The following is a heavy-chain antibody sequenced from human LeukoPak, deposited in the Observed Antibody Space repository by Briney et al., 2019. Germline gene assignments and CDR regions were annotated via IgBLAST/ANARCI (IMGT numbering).Heavy chain of an antibody. J-gene: IGHJ4*02. D-gene: IGHD2-8*01. V-gene: IGHV1-2*02. CDR1: GYTFTGYY. Sequence: GASVKVSCKASGYTFTGYYMHWVRQAPGQGLEWMGWINPNSGGTNYAQKFQGRVTMTRDTSISTAYMELSKLRSEDTAVYYCARKSGYCTNGVCYHYFDYWGQGTLVTVSS. CDR3: ARKSGYCTNGVCYHYFDY. CDR2: INPNSGGT.